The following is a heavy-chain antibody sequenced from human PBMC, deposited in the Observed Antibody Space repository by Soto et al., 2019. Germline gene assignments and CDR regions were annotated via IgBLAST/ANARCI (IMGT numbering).Heavy chain of an antibody. CDR3: ARGIAPTDRNYYFDY. J-gene: IGHJ4*02. Sequence: PGGSLILSCAASGFTFSRHSMSWVRQAPGKGLEWVSYIISGGYTIYYAGSVQGRFTISRDNAKNSLYLQMNSLRAEDTAVYYCARGIAPTDRNYYFDYWGQGTLVTVSS. D-gene: IGHD6-13*01. CDR1: GFTFSRHS. V-gene: IGHV3-48*01. CDR2: IISGGYTI.